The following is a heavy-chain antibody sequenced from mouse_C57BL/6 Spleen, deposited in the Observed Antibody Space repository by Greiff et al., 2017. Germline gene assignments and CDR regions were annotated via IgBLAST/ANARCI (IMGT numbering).Heavy chain of an antibody. D-gene: IGHD2-3*01. Sequence: VQLQESGPGLVKPSQSLSLTCSVTGYSITSGYYWNWIRQFPGNKLEWMGYISYDGSNNYNPSLKNRISITRDTSKNQFFLKLNSVTTEDTATYYCAREMDGYLFFAYWGQGTLVTVSA. CDR3: AREMDGYLFFAY. V-gene: IGHV3-6*01. CDR2: ISYDGSN. CDR1: GYSITSGYY. J-gene: IGHJ3*01.